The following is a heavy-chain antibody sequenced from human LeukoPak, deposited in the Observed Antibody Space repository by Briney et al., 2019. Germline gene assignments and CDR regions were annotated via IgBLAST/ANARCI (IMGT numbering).Heavy chain of an antibody. D-gene: IGHD3-16*02. Sequence: ASVKVSCKASGYTFTGYYMHWVRQAPGQGLEWMGRINPNSGGTNYAQKFQGRVTMTRDTSISTAYMEPSRLRSDDTAVYYCARDFVYDYVWGSYRYNYFDYWGQGTLVTVSS. V-gene: IGHV1-2*06. CDR3: ARDFVYDYVWGSYRYNYFDY. J-gene: IGHJ4*02. CDR2: INPNSGGT. CDR1: GYTFTGYY.